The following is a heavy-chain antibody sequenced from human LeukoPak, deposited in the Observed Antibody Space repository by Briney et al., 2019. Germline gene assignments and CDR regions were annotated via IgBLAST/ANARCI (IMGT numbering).Heavy chain of an antibody. Sequence: GESLKISCKGSGYSFTSYCIGWVRQMPGKGLEWMGIIYPGDSDTRYSPSFQGQVTISADKSISTAYLQWSSLKASDTAMYYCARLSRMGDYGDYVEGWYFDYWGQGTLVTVSS. V-gene: IGHV5-51*01. CDR3: ARLSRMGDYGDYVEGWYFDY. J-gene: IGHJ4*02. D-gene: IGHD4-17*01. CDR2: IYPGDSDT. CDR1: GYSFTSYC.